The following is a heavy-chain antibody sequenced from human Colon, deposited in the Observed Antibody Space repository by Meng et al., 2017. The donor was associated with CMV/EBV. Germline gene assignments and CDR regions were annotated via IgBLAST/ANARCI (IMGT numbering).Heavy chain of an antibody. J-gene: IGHJ4*02. V-gene: IGHV3-13*01. Sequence: CEASGFTFSSYDFHWVRQAAGEGLEWVSAIGTAGDTYYTDSVKGRFTFSRENAKNSVYLEMNNLRAGDTAVYYCARGGSRWSTQFFDCWGQGTLVTVSS. CDR1: GFTFSSYD. D-gene: IGHD6-19*01. CDR2: IGTAGDT. CDR3: ARGGSRWSTQFFDC.